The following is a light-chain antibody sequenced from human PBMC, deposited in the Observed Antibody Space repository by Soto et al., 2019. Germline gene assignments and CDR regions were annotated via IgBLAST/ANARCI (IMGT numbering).Light chain of an antibody. V-gene: IGKV1-39*01. CDR2: AAS. J-gene: IGKJ5*01. CDR1: QSINFY. Sequence: DIQMTQSPSSLSASVGDRVTITCRASQSINFYVNWFQQKPGKAPKLLIYAASSLPSGVPSRFSGSGSRTDFTLTISSLQPEDFATYYCQQSYSTPITFGQGTRLEI. CDR3: QQSYSTPIT.